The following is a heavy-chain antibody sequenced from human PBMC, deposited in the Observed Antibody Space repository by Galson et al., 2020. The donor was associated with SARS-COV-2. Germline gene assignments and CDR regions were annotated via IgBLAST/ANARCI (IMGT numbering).Heavy chain of an antibody. J-gene: IGHJ2*01. CDR2: VYSPSAT. V-gene: IGHV3-53*01. Sequence: GESLKISCTGSESIVGSNYMTWVRQAPGKGLEWVSVVYSPSATYYAGSVKGRFTISRDSFKNTVYLQMTSLRAEDTAVYYCVRGDYGDYRGWYFDLWGRGTLVTVSS. CDR3: VRGDYGDYRGWYFDL. D-gene: IGHD4-17*01. CDR1: ESIVGSNY.